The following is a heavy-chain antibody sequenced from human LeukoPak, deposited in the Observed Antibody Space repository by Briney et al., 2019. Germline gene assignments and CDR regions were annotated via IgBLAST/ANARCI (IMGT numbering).Heavy chain of an antibody. CDR3: ARRTSNYYYYMDV. Sequence: GESLKISCKGSGYSFTSYWIGWVRQMPGKGLEWMGIIYPSDSDTRYSPSFQGQVTISADKSISTAYLQWNRLKASDTAMYYCARRTSNYYYYMDVWGKGTTVTVSS. CDR2: IYPSDSDT. V-gene: IGHV5-51*01. CDR1: GYSFTSYW. J-gene: IGHJ6*03.